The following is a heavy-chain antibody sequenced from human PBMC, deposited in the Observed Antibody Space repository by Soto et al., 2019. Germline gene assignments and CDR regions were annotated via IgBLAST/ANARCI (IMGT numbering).Heavy chain of an antibody. CDR2: IYYSGST. V-gene: IGHV4-31*03. Sequence: QVQLQESGPGLVKPSQTLSLTCTVSGGSISSGGYYWSWIRQHPGKGLEWIGYIYYSGSTYYNPSLKRRVTISVDTSKNQFALKLSSVTAADTAVYYCARGYCSGGSCLDIWGQGTMVTVSS. D-gene: IGHD2-15*01. CDR1: GGSISSGGYY. CDR3: ARGYCSGGSCLDI. J-gene: IGHJ3*02.